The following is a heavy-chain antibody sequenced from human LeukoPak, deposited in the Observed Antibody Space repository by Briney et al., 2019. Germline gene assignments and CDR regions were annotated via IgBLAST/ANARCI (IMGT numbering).Heavy chain of an antibody. CDR2: ISSSSSYI. Sequence: GGSLRLSCAASGFTFSSYSMNWVRQAPGKGLEWVSSISSSSSYIYYADSVKGRFTISRGNAKNSLYLQMNSLRAEDTAVYYCARVGASNFDYWGQGTLVTVSS. CDR1: GFTFSSYS. J-gene: IGHJ4*02. CDR3: ARVGASNFDY. D-gene: IGHD1-26*01. V-gene: IGHV3-21*01.